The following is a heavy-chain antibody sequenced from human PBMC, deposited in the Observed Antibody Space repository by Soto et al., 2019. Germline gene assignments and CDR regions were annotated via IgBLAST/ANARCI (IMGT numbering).Heavy chain of an antibody. CDR2: IHPGDSDT. J-gene: IGHJ5*02. V-gene: IGHV5-51*01. CDR3: ARHNRYSSTWFEGWFDP. CDR1: GYSFTNYW. D-gene: IGHD6-13*01. Sequence: PGDSLKISCQGSGYSFTNYWVVWVRQIPGRGLEWMGIIHPGDSDTRYSPFFQGQVTISADKSISTAYLQWSSLKASDTAMYYCARHNRYSSTWFEGWFDPWGQGTLVTVSS.